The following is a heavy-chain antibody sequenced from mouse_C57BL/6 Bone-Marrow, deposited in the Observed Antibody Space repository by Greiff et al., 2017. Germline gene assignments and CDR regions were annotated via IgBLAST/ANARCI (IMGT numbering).Heavy chain of an antibody. CDR3: ARGAYYSKRGYYFDY. J-gene: IGHJ2*01. CDR1: GYTFTSYW. V-gene: IGHV1-59*01. CDR2: IDPSDSYT. D-gene: IGHD2-5*01. Sequence: VKLMESGAELVRPGTSVKLSCKASGYTFTSYWMHWVKQRPGQGLEWIGVIDPSDSYTNYNQKFKGKATLTVDTSSSTAYMQLSSLTSEDSAVYYCARGAYYSKRGYYFDYWGQGTTLTVSS.